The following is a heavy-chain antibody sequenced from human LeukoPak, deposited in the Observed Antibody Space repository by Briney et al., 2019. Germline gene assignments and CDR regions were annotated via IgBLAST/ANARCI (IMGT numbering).Heavy chain of an antibody. Sequence: SVKVSCKASGYTFTGYYMHWVRQAPGQGLEWMGGIIPIFGTANYAQKFQGRVTITTDESTSTAYMELSSLRSEDTAVYYCAREGYCSSTSCYTDAFDIWGQGTMVTVSS. CDR3: AREGYCSSTSCYTDAFDI. V-gene: IGHV1-69*05. CDR2: IIPIFGTA. J-gene: IGHJ3*02. D-gene: IGHD2-2*01. CDR1: GYTFTGYY.